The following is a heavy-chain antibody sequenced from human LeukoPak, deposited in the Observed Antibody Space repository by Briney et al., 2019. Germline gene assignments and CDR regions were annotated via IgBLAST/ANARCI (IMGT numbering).Heavy chain of an antibody. J-gene: IGHJ6*03. CDR3: AKTGVYDIWSGYGLNYYYYYMDV. D-gene: IGHD3-3*01. V-gene: IGHV3-23*01. CDR2: ISGSGGST. Sequence: PGGSLRLSCAASGFTFSSYAMGWVRQAPGKGLEWVSAISGSGGSTYYADSVKGRFTISRDNSKNTLYLQMNSLRAEDTAVYYCAKTGVYDIWSGYGLNYYYYYMDVWGKGTTVTVSS. CDR1: GFTFSSYA.